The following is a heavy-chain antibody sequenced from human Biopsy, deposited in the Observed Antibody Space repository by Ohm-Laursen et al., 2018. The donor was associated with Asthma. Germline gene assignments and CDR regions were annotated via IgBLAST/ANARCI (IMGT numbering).Heavy chain of an antibody. J-gene: IGHJ6*02. D-gene: IGHD3-10*01. CDR2: ISVYNGNT. CDR1: GYTFNSAG. Sequence: GASVKVSCKPSGYTFNSAGITWVRQAPGQGLEWMGWISVYNGNTKVAQKLQDTVTMITDTSTSTAYMELRSLRSDDTAVYFCARAVDYSHYYGIDVWGQGTTVTVS. CDR3: ARAVDYSHYYGIDV. V-gene: IGHV1-18*01.